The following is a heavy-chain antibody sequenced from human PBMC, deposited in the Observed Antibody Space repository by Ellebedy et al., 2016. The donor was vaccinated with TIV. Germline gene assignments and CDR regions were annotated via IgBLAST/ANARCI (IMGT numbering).Heavy chain of an antibody. CDR2: INPSGGST. D-gene: IGHD5-24*01. CDR1: GYTFSSFY. CDR3: TRTDTYNRNPGYYYMDV. V-gene: IGHV1-46*01. Sequence: AASVKVSCRASGYTFSSFYIHWVRQAPGQGLQWMGLINPSGGSTNYAQNFQGRVTMTRDTSTSTVYMELSSLRSEDTAVYYCTRTDTYNRNPGYYYMDVWGKGTTVTVSS. J-gene: IGHJ6*03.